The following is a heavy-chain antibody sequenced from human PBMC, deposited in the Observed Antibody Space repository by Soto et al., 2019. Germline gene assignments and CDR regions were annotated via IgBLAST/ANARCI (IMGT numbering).Heavy chain of an antibody. Sequence: QVQLVQSGAEVKKPGASVKVSCKVSGSTLPELSIHWVRQAPGKGLEWMGGFDPEDGETIYAQKFQGRVTMTEDTSTYTAYMKLSSLRSEDTAVYYCATPVDFTGLWLDYWGLGTLVTVSS. V-gene: IGHV1-24*01. CDR2: FDPEDGET. J-gene: IGHJ4*02. D-gene: IGHD3-3*01. CDR1: GSTLPELS. CDR3: ATPVDFTGLWLDY.